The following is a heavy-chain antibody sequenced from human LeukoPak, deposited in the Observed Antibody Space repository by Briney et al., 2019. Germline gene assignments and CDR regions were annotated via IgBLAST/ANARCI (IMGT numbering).Heavy chain of an antibody. J-gene: IGHJ4*02. Sequence: ASVKVSCKASGFKFTNFNFNWVRRAPGQGLEWMGWISVHNGNTNYGQKFQGRVTLTTDTSTNTVYMELRSLRSDDTAIYYCARGVGSGWYYFDYWGQGTLVTVSS. CDR1: GFKFTNFN. D-gene: IGHD6-19*01. V-gene: IGHV1-18*01. CDR2: ISVHNGNT. CDR3: ARGVGSGWYYFDY.